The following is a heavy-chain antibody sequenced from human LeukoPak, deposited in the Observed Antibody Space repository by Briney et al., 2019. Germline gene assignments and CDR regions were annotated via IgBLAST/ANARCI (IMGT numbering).Heavy chain of an antibody. CDR3: ASPTYKYESSGYLGVYYLDY. V-gene: IGHV3-30*04. CDR2: ISDNGRNI. D-gene: IGHD3-22*01. CDR1: GFTFNNYA. J-gene: IGHJ4*02. Sequence: GGSLRLSCAASGFTFNNYALHWVRQAPGKGLEWLSFISDNGRNIYYADSVKGRFTISRDNSKNSLYLQMNSLRAEDTAVYFCASPTYKYESSGYLGVYYLDYWGQGTLVTVSS.